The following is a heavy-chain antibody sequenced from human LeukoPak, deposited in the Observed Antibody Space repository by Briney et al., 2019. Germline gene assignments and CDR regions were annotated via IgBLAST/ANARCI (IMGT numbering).Heavy chain of an antibody. J-gene: IGHJ4*02. V-gene: IGHV3-7*01. CDR3: TRGRCSDY. CDR2: IKEDGTEK. Sequence: QAGGSLRLSCAASGFTFSAYWMTWVRQAPGKGLEWVANIKEDGTEKNYVDSVKGRFTISRDNVKKSLCLEMNSLRVEDTAVYYCTRGRCSDYWGQGTQVTVSS. D-gene: IGHD5-24*01. CDR1: GFTFSAYW.